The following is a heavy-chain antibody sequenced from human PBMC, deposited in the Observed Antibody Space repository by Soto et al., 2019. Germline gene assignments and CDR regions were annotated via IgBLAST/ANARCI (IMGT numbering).Heavy chain of an antibody. D-gene: IGHD3-16*02. CDR3: AGGVSYDYIWGSYRFFDY. Sequence: QVQLVQSGAEVKKPGSSVKVSCKASGGTFSSYTISWVRQAPGQGLEWMGRIIPILGIANYAQKFQGRVTITADKATSTAYMELSSLRSEDTAVYYWAGGVSYDYIWGSYRFFDYWGQGTLVTVSS. CDR1: GGTFSSYT. CDR2: IIPILGIA. V-gene: IGHV1-69*02. J-gene: IGHJ4*02.